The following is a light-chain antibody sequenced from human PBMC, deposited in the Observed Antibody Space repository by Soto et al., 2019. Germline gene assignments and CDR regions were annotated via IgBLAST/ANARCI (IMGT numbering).Light chain of an antibody. Sequence: DIQMTQSPSTLSASVGDRVTITCRASQSISSWLAWYQQKPGKAPKLLIYKASSLESGVPSRFSGSGSGTEFTLTINSLQPDDFATAYCEQYNSYPLTCGGGTKV. CDR3: EQYNSYPLT. CDR1: QSISSW. V-gene: IGKV1-5*03. J-gene: IGKJ4*01. CDR2: KAS.